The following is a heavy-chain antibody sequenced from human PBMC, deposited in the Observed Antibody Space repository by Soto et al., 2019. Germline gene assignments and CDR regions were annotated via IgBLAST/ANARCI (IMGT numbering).Heavy chain of an antibody. CDR2: TYYRYKWYN. J-gene: IGHJ6*02. CDR1: GDSVSSNSAA. Sequence: PSQTLSLTCAISGDSVSSNSAAWNWIRQSPSRGLEWLGRTYYRYKWYNDYAVSVKSRITINPDTSKNQCSLQLNSVTPEDTAVYYCSRDEESGSNYYYYGMDVWGQGTTVTVSS. CDR3: SRDEESGSNYYYYGMDV. D-gene: IGHD1-26*01. V-gene: IGHV6-1*01.